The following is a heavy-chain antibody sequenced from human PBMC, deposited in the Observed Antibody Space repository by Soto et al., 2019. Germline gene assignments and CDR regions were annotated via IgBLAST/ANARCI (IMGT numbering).Heavy chain of an antibody. Sequence: GASVKVSCKASGYTFTSYYMHWVRQAPGQGLEWMGIINPTAGDTYYPGSVKGRFTISRENAKNSLYLQMNSLRAGDTAVYYCARENKLKSGEYAFDIWGQGTMVTVSS. CDR1: GYTFTSYY. J-gene: IGHJ3*02. D-gene: IGHD3-10*01. CDR3: ARENKLKSGEYAFDI. CDR2: INPTAGDT. V-gene: IGHV3-13*01.